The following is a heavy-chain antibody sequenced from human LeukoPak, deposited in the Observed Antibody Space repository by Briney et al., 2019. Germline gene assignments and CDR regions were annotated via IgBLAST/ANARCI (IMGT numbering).Heavy chain of an antibody. J-gene: IGHJ6*02. V-gene: IGHV3-20*04. CDR1: GFTFDDYG. Sequence: PGGSLRLSCAASGFTFDDYGMSWVRQAPGKGLEWVSGINWNGGSTGYADSVKGRFTISRDNTKNSLYLQMNSLTAEDTALYYCARDIRAAVLRYFDWFNGMDVWGRGTTVTVSS. D-gene: IGHD3-9*01. CDR2: INWNGGST. CDR3: ARDIRAAVLRYFDWFNGMDV.